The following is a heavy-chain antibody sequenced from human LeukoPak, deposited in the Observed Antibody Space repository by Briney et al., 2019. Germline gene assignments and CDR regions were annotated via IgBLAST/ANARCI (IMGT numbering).Heavy chain of an antibody. V-gene: IGHV3-7*01. J-gene: IGHJ4*02. CDR3: ARDVGYYDSSGYYTMALDY. CDR1: GFTFGKYW. Sequence: GGSLRLSCVASGFTFGKYWMSWVRQAPGKGLEWVANIKLDGSEKNYVDSVKGRFTISRDNSKNTLYLQMNSLRAEDTAIYYCARDVGYYDSSGYYTMALDYWGQGTLVTVSS. CDR2: IKLDGSEK. D-gene: IGHD3-22*01.